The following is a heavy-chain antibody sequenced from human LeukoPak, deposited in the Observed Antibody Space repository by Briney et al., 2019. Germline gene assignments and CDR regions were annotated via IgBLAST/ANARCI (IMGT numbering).Heavy chain of an antibody. D-gene: IGHD6-13*01. CDR3: TRLIGAAAGTRGAYYYYYMDV. CDR1: GFTLSASA. J-gene: IGHJ6*03. V-gene: IGHV3-73*01. CDR2: IRSKANSYAT. Sequence: GGSLRLSCAASGFTLSASAMHWVRQASGKGLERVGRIRSKANSYATAYAASVKGRFTISRDDSKNTAYLQMNSLKTEDTAVYYCTRLIGAAAGTRGAYYYYYMDVWGKGTTVTVSS.